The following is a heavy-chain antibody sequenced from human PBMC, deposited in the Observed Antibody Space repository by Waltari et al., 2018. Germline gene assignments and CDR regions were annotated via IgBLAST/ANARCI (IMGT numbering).Heavy chain of an antibody. Sequence: EVQLVESGGGWVQPGGSRRLSCAASAFTFSSSAMRWLRQAPGKGLEWFSAISGSGGSTHCADSVKGPFPLSRDHSKTTLSLPMTSLRAADTAVYSCAQEIRPAYYYYMDVWGKGTTVTVSS. J-gene: IGHJ6*03. CDR2: ISGSGGST. CDR1: AFTFSSSA. V-gene: IGHV3-23*04. CDR3: AQEIRPAYYYYMDV. D-gene: IGHD6-25*01.